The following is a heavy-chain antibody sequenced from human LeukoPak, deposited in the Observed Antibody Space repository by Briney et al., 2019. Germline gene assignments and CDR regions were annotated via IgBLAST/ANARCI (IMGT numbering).Heavy chain of an antibody. D-gene: IGHD6-13*01. CDR1: RGSFSGYY. V-gene: IGHV4-34*01. CDR2: INHSGST. Sequence: SETLSLTCAVYRGSFSGYYWSWIRQPPGKGLEWIGEINHSGSTNYNPSLKSRVTISVDTSKNQFSLKLSSVTAADTAVYYCASKVVDSSSWYYDWGQGTLVTVSS. CDR3: ASKVVDSSSWYYD. J-gene: IGHJ4*02.